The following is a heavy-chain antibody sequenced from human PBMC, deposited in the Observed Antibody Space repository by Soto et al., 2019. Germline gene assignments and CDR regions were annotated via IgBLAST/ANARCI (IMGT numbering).Heavy chain of an antibody. CDR2: IYSGGST. CDR1: GFTVSSNY. CDR3: ARSPDFCSGFGTRPGANGMDV. Sequence: GGSLRLSCAASGFTVSSNYMTWVRQAPGKGLEWVSFIYSGGSTYYADTVKGRFTISRDISKNTMYLQMSSLRAEDTAVYYCARSPDFCSGFGTRPGANGMDVWGPGTMVTVSS. V-gene: IGHV3-53*01. J-gene: IGHJ6*02. D-gene: IGHD3-3*01.